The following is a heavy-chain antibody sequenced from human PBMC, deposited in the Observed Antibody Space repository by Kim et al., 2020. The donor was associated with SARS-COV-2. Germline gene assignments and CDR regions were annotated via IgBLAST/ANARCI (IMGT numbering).Heavy chain of an antibody. CDR3: ARDFGAYSGYEDYYYYGMDV. J-gene: IGHJ6*02. D-gene: IGHD5-12*01. Sequence: RFTISRDNAKNSLYLQMNSLRAEDTAVYYCARDFGAYSGYEDYYYYGMDVWGQGTTVTVSS. V-gene: IGHV3-11*06.